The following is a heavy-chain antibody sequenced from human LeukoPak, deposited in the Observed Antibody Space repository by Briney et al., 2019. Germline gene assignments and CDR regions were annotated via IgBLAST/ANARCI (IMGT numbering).Heavy chain of an antibody. D-gene: IGHD1-26*01. V-gene: IGHV3-48*03. Sequence: PGGSLRLSCAASGFTFSSYEMNWVRQAPGKGLEWVSYISSTNAIYYADSVKGRFTISRDNAKESLYLQMNSLRAEDTAVYYCARDDKWAFDYWGQGTLVTVSS. CDR2: ISSTNAI. CDR3: ARDDKWAFDY. CDR1: GFTFSSYE. J-gene: IGHJ4*02.